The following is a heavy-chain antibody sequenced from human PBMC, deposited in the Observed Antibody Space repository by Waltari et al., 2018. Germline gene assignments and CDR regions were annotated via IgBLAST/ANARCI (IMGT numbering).Heavy chain of an antibody. V-gene: IGHV1-8*03. Sequence: QVQLVQSGAEVKKPGASVKVSCKASGYTFTSYDINWVRQATGPGLEWMGWMNPNSGNTGYAQKFQGRVTITRNTSISTAYVELGSLRSEDTAVYYCARGNPSYIVATIGDYYYFDYWGQGTLVTVSS. CDR1: GYTFTSYD. D-gene: IGHD5-12*01. CDR2: MNPNSGNT. CDR3: ARGNPSYIVATIGDYYYFDY. J-gene: IGHJ4*02.